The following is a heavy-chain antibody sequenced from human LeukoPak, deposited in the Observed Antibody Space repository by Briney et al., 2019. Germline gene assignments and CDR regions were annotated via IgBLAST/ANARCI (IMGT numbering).Heavy chain of an antibody. CDR3: ARARSAAGNFDY. CDR1: GGSISSGGYY. J-gene: IGHJ4*02. D-gene: IGHD6-13*01. V-gene: IGHV4-31*03. Sequence: SETLSLTCTVSGGSISSGGYYWSWIRQHPGKGLEWIGYIYYSGSTYYNPSLKSRVTISADTSKNQFSLMLSSVTAADTAVYYCARARSAAGNFDYWGQGTLVTVSS. CDR2: IYYSGST.